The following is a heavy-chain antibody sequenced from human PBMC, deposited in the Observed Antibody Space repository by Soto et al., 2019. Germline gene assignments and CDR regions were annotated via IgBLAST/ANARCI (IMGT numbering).Heavy chain of an antibody. CDR1: GFTFSSYG. Sequence: PGGSLRLSCAASGFTFSSYGMHWVRQAPGKGLEWVAVISYDGSNKYYADSVKGRFTISRDNSKNTLYLQMNSLRAEDTAVYYCAKDETPTVVPSLFDYWGQGTLVTVSS. CDR3: AKDETPTVVPSLFDY. CDR2: ISYDGSNK. D-gene: IGHD4-17*01. J-gene: IGHJ4*02. V-gene: IGHV3-30*18.